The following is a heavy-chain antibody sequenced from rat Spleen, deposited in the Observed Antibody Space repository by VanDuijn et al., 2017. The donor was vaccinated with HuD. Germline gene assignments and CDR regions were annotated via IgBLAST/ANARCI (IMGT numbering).Heavy chain of an antibody. CDR3: ARGERNYGGYSDY. Sequence: QVQLKESGPGLVQPSQTLSLTCTVSGFSLISYAVNWVRQPPGKGLEWMGVIWGDGSTAYNSALKSRLSISRDTSKSQVFLKMSSLKTEDTATYYCARGERNYGGYSDYWGQGVMVTVSS. CDR2: IWGDGST. D-gene: IGHD1-11*01. V-gene: IGHV2-13*01. CDR1: GFSLISYA. J-gene: IGHJ2*01.